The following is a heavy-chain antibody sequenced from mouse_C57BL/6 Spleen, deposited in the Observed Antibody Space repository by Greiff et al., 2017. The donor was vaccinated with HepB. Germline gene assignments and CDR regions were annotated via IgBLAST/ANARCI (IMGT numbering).Heavy chain of an antibody. D-gene: IGHD1-1*01. CDR2: IYPGSGNT. CDR3: ARTHGSHWYFDV. Sequence: QVQLKQSGAELVRPGASVKLSCKASGYTFTDYYINWVKQRPGQGLEWIARIYPGSGNTYYNEKFKGKATLTAEKSSSTAYMQLSSLTSEDSAVYFCARTHGSHWYFDVWGTGTTVTVSS. V-gene: IGHV1-76*01. CDR1: GYTFTDYY. J-gene: IGHJ1*03.